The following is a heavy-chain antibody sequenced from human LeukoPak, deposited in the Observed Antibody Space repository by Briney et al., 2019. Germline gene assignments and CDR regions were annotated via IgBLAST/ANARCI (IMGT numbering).Heavy chain of an antibody. D-gene: IGHD3-10*01. CDR3: ARSYGSGSSWRYYFDY. Sequence: SETLSLTCTVSGGSISSSSYYWGWIRQPPGKGLEWIGSIYYSGSTYYNPSLKSRVTISVDTSKNQFSLKLSSVTAADTAVYYCARSYGSGSSWRYYFDYWGQGTLVTVSS. CDR1: GGSISSSSYY. CDR2: IYYSGST. J-gene: IGHJ4*02. V-gene: IGHV4-39*07.